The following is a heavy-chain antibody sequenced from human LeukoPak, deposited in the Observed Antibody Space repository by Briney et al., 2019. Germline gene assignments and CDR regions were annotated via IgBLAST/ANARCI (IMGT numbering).Heavy chain of an antibody. D-gene: IGHD4-11*01. CDR1: GGSISSYY. CDR3: ARDQGYSNSLRFDP. V-gene: IGHV4-59*12. J-gene: IGHJ5*02. CDR2: IYYSGST. Sequence: PSETLSLTCTVSGGSISSYYWSWIRQPPGKGLEWIGYIYYSGSTNYNPSLKSRVTISVDTSKNQFSLKLSSVTAADTAVYYCARDQGYSNSLRFDPWGQGTLVTVSS.